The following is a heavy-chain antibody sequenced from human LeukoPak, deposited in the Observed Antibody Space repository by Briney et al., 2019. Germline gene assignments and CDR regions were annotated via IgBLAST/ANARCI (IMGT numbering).Heavy chain of an antibody. D-gene: IGHD3-9*01. Sequence: ASVKVSCKASGYTFTSYGISWVRQAPGQGLEWVGWISAYNGNTNYAQKLQGRVTMTTDTSTSTAYMELRSLRSDDTAVYYCARDRAYYDILTGLSVLDVWGKGTTVTVSS. CDR1: GYTFTSYG. CDR3: ARDRAYYDILTGLSVLDV. CDR2: ISAYNGNT. V-gene: IGHV1-18*01. J-gene: IGHJ6*04.